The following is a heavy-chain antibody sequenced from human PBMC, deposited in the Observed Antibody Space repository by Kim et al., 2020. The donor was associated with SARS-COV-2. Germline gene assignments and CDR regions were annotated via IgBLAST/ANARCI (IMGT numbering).Heavy chain of an antibody. CDR2: INHSGST. D-gene: IGHD3-10*01. CDR3: ARGYYGSGSHFDY. J-gene: IGHJ4*02. CDR1: GGSFSGYY. Sequence: SETLSLTCAVYGGSFSGYYWSWIRQPPGKGLEWIGEINHSGSTNYNPSLKSRVTISVDTSKNQFSLKLSSVTAADTAVYYCARGYYGSGSHFDYWGQGTLVTVSS. V-gene: IGHV4-34*01.